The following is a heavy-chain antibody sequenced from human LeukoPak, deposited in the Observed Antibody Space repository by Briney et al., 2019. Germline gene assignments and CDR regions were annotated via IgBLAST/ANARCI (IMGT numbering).Heavy chain of an antibody. CDR3: ARHPSKSSGSYYGAFDI. V-gene: IGHV4-59*08. Sequence: SQTLSLTCAVSGGSISSYYWSWIRQPPAKGLEWIGYIYYSGSPNYNPSLKSRVTLSVDTSKNQFSLKLSSVTAADTAVYYCARHPSKSSGSYYGAFDIWGQGTMVTVSS. J-gene: IGHJ3*02. CDR2: IYYSGSP. CDR1: GGSISSYY. D-gene: IGHD1-26*01.